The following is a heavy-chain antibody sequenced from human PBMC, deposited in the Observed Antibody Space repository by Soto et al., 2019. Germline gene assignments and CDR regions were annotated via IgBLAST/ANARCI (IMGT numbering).Heavy chain of an antibody. V-gene: IGHV3-15*01. D-gene: IGHD3-16*02. CDR2: IKSKTDGGTT. Sequence: EVQLVESGGGLVKPGGSLRLSCAASGFTFSNAWMSWVRQAPGKGLEWVGRIKSKTDGGTTDYAAPVKGRFTNSRDNSKSTLYLQMNSLKTKDTAVYYCTTDQSVMITFGGVIVDYWGQGTLVTVSS. J-gene: IGHJ4*02. CDR3: TTDQSVMITFGGVIVDY. CDR1: GFTFSNAW.